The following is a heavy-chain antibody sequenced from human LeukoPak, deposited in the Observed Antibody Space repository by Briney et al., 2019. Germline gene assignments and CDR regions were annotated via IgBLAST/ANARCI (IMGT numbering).Heavy chain of an antibody. V-gene: IGHV4-38-2*02. CDR3: ARESSSSTYNWFDP. D-gene: IGHD6-6*01. CDR2: IYHTGST. J-gene: IGHJ5*02. Sequence: SETLSLTCTVSGYSISSGYYWGWIRQPPGKGLEWIGSIYHTGSTYYNPSLKSRVTISADTSKNQFSLKLSSVTAADTAVYYCARESSSSTYNWFDPWGQGTLVTVSS. CDR1: GYSISSGYY.